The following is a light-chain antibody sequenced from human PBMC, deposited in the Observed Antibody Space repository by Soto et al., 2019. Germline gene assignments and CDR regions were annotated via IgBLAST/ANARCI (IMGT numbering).Light chain of an antibody. J-gene: IGKJ4*01. Sequence: DIQMTQSPSSLSESVGDRVTITCQASQDISNYLNWYQQKPGKAPKLLIYDASNLETGVPSRFSGSVSGTDFTFTISSLQPEDIATYYCQQYDNLPPLTFCGGTKVEIK. CDR3: QQYDNLPPLT. CDR2: DAS. CDR1: QDISNY. V-gene: IGKV1-33*01.